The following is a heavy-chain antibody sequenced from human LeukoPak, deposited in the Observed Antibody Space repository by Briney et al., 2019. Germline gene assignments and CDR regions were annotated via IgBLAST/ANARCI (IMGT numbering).Heavy chain of an antibody. V-gene: IGHV3-53*01. CDR1: GFTVSRKY. Sequence: GGSLRLSCAASGFTVSRKYMSWVRQAPGKGLEWVSVLSSGDTPYYADSVKGRFTISRDTSKNTLNLQMNSLRAEDTAVYYCARANWGHPMYYFDYWGQGTLVTVSS. CDR3: ARANWGHPMYYFDY. D-gene: IGHD7-27*01. J-gene: IGHJ4*02. CDR2: LSSGDTP.